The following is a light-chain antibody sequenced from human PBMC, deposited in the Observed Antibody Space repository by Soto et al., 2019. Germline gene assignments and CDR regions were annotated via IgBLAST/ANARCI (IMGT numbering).Light chain of an antibody. Sequence: SYELTQPPSVSVSPGQTASITCSGDKLGDKYACWYQQKPGQSPVLVIYQDSKRPSGIPERFSGSNSGNTATLTISGTQAMDEADYYCQAWDSSTAFYVFVTGTKLTVL. J-gene: IGLJ1*01. CDR2: QDS. V-gene: IGLV3-1*01. CDR3: QAWDSSTAFYV. CDR1: KLGDKY.